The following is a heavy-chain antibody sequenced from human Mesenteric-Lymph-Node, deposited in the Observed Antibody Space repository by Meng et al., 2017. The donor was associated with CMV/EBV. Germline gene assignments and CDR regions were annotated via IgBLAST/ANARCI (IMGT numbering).Heavy chain of an antibody. CDR3: ARDLGSPRDY. Sequence: GESLKISCLASGFTFRNYALNWVRQSPGKGLEWVSAVTGSGLSTYYAASVKGRFTISRDNSKNTLYLQMNSLRAEDTAVYYCARDLGSPRDYWGQGTLVTVSS. D-gene: IGHD6-13*01. CDR1: GFTFRNYA. V-gene: IGHV3-23*01. CDR2: VTGSGLST. J-gene: IGHJ4*02.